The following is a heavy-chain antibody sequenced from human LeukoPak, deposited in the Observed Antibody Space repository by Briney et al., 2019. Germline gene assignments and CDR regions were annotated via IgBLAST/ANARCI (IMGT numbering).Heavy chain of an antibody. D-gene: IGHD6-6*01. CDR1: GFTFSSYW. Sequence: GGSLRLSCAASGFTFSSYWMHWVRQAPGKGLEWVSRINSDGSSTTYADSVKGRLTISRDNDKNTLSLQMNRLRAEDTAVYYCARDMYTTSSARGAYWGQGTLVTVSS. CDR2: INSDGSST. J-gene: IGHJ4*02. CDR3: ARDMYTTSSARGAY. V-gene: IGHV3-74*01.